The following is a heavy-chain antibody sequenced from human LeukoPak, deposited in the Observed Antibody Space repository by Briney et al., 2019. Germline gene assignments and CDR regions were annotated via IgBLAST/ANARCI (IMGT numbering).Heavy chain of an antibody. CDR2: ISPDSNYK. CDR3: AREYCSSTSCYKGYFDY. V-gene: IGHV3-21*01. CDR1: GLTFSTYS. Sequence: GGSLRLSCAASGLTFSTYSMNWLRLAPGKGLEWVSSISPDSNYKYYVDSVKGRFTISRDNAKSSLYLQMNSLRAEDTAVYYCAREYCSSTSCYKGYFDYWGQGTLVTVSS. D-gene: IGHD2-2*02. J-gene: IGHJ4*02.